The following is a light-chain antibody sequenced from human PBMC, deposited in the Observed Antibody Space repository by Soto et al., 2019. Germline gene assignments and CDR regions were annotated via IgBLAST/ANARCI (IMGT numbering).Light chain of an antibody. J-gene: IGKJ2*01. CDR3: QQRHDIPYT. CDR2: AAS. Sequence: DIQMTQSPSALSAPVGDRVTITCRASQTISTYLNWYQQKPGKAPKLLIYAASTLQSAVPSRFSGSGSGTDFTLTISSLQPEDFASYNCQQRHDIPYTFGQGTRLEIK. CDR1: QTISTY. V-gene: IGKV1-39*01.